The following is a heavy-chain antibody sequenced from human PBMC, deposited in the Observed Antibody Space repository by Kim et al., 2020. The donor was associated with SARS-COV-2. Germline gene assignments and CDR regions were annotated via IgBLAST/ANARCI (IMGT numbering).Heavy chain of an antibody. CDR1: GYTFTSYY. D-gene: IGHD6-19*01. CDR2: INPSGGST. V-gene: IGHV1-46*01. CDR3: ARVVGSGWYDNWFDP. J-gene: IGHJ5*02. Sequence: SVKVSYKASGYTFTSYYMHWVRQAPGQGLEWMGIINPSGGSTSYAQKFQGRVTMTRDTSTSTVYMELSSLRSEDTAVYYCARVVGSGWYDNWFDPWGQGTLVTVSS.